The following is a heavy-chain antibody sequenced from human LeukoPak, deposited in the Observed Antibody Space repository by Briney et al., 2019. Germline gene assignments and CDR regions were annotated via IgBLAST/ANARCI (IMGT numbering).Heavy chain of an antibody. V-gene: IGHV1-2*02. CDR3: VREDYLGYFDY. Sequence: ASVKVSCMASGYTFTGYYMHWVRQAPGQGVAWMGWINPNSGGTNYAQKFQGRVTMTRDTSISTAYMGLSRLRSDDTAVYYCVREDYLGYFDYWGQGTLVTVSS. J-gene: IGHJ4*02. CDR2: INPNSGGT. D-gene: IGHD4-11*01. CDR1: GYTFTGYY.